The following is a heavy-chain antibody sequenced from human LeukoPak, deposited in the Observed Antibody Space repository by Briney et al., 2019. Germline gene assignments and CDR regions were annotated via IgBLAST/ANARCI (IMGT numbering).Heavy chain of an antibody. D-gene: IGHD3-3*01. CDR1: GYTFTSYG. Sequence: EASVKVSCKASGYTFTSYGISWVRQAPGQGLEWMGWISAYNGNTNYAQKLQGRVTMTTDTSTSTAYMELRSLRSDDTAVYYCARYDFWSGYPPLGYWGQGTLVTASS. CDR3: ARYDFWSGYPPLGY. V-gene: IGHV1-18*01. J-gene: IGHJ4*02. CDR2: ISAYNGNT.